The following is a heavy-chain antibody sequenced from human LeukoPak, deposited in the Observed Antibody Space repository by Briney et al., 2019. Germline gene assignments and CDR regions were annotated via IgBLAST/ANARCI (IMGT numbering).Heavy chain of an antibody. J-gene: IGHJ5*02. CDR3: ASSAIAVAAHWYWFDP. CDR1: GFAFSSYS. D-gene: IGHD6-19*01. Sequence: GGSLRLSCAASGFAFSSYSMNWVRQAPGKGLEWVSSISSSSSYIYYADSVKGRFTISRDNAKNSLYLQMNSLRAEDTAVYYCASSAIAVAAHWYWFDPWGQGTLVTVSS. V-gene: IGHV3-21*01. CDR2: ISSSSSYI.